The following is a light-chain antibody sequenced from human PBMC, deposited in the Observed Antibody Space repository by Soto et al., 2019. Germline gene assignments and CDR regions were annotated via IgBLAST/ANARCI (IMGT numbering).Light chain of an antibody. V-gene: IGKV3-15*01. CDR2: GAS. J-gene: IGKJ2*01. Sequence: EIVMTQSPATLSLSPGERAALSCRASQSINSELAWYQQKPGQPPRPLIYGASTRATGVPARFTGSESGSEFTLTISGLQSEDFAVYYCQQGHNLPLTFGQGTRLEI. CDR3: QQGHNLPLT. CDR1: QSINSE.